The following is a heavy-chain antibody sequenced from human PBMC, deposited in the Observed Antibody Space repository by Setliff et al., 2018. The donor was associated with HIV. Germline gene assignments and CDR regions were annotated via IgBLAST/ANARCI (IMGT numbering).Heavy chain of an antibody. CDR3: ARGYSNVWPPIYNWFDP. J-gene: IGHJ5*02. CDR1: GGSINRGTYY. D-gene: IGHD6-19*01. Sequence: PSETLSLTCSVSGGSINRGTYYWTWIRQSAGKGLEWIGHIYITGDTDYNPSLKSRVTISVDTSKNQFSLTLTSVTATDTAVYYCARGYSNVWPPIYNWFDPWGQGTLVTVSS. V-gene: IGHV4-61*09. CDR2: IYITGDT.